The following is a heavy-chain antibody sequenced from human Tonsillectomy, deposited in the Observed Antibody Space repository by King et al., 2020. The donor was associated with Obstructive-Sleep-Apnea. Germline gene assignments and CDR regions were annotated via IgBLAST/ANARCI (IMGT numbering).Heavy chain of an antibody. Sequence: VQLVESGGGVVQPGRSLRLSCAASGFTFSSYGMHWVRQAPGKGLEWVTLISYDGSYKYYVDSVKGRFTISRDNSKNTLYLQMNSLRTEDAAVYYCAKGNYYDNTYHFDYWGQGTLVTVSS. CDR1: GFTFSSYG. CDR2: ISYDGSYK. CDR3: AKGNYYDNTYHFDY. J-gene: IGHJ4*02. D-gene: IGHD3-22*01. V-gene: IGHV3-30*18.